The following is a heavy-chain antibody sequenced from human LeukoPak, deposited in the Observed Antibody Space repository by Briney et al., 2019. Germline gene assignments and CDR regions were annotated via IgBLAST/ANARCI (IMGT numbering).Heavy chain of an antibody. CDR2: ISSHSRDI. J-gene: IGHJ4*01. CDR1: GFTFNTYS. D-gene: IGHD6-6*01. CDR3: AGDDRDISSFRFDY. V-gene: IGHV3-21*01. Sequence: AGGSLRLSCAASGFTFNTYSMNWVRQAPGKGLEWVSSISSHSRDIYYADSVKGRFTISRDNAENSLHLQMNSLRAEDTAVYYCAGDDRDISSFRFDYWGHGILVTVSS.